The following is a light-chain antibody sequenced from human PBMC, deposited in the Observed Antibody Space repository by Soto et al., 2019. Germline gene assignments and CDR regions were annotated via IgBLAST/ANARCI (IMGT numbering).Light chain of an antibody. Sequence: QSALTQPAAVAGSPGQSITIYCTGTSSDVGKYSYVSWYQQHPAKAPKLMIFEVSNRPSGVSNRFSGSKSGNTASLTISGLQAEDEADYYCHLWDARDDHRGVFGGGTKLTVL. J-gene: IGLJ2*01. CDR2: EVS. CDR3: HLWDARDDHRGV. V-gene: IGLV2-14*01. CDR1: SSDVGKYSY.